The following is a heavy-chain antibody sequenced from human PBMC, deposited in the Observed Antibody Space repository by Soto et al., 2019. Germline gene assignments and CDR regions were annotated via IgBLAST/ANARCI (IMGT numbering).Heavy chain of an antibody. D-gene: IGHD3-22*01. Sequence: PGGSLRLSCAASGLTFTTYALRWVRQAPGKGLEWVALISSDVSDKYYADSVKGRFTVSRDFYKDTLSLQMNSLRPEDTAMYYCVRVGPSRIEVYDSSGYFDYWGQGTLVTVSS. CDR1: GLTFTTYA. CDR3: VRVGPSRIEVYDSSGYFDY. V-gene: IGHV3-30-3*01. CDR2: ISSDVSDK. J-gene: IGHJ4*02.